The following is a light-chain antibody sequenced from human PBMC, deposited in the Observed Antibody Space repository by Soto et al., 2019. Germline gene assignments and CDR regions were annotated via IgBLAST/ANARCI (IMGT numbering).Light chain of an antibody. Sequence: QSALTQPASVSGSPGQSITISCTGTSSDVGGYNYVSWYQQHPGKAPKLMIYDVSNRPSGVSNRVSGSKSGNTASLTIAGLQADDAADYYCSSDTSSSTPLYVFGTGTKVTVL. CDR3: SSDTSSSTPLYV. CDR2: DVS. CDR1: SSDVGGYNY. J-gene: IGLJ1*01. V-gene: IGLV2-14*01.